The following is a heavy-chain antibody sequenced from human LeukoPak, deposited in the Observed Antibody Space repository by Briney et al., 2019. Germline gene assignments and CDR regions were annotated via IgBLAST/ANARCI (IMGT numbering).Heavy chain of an antibody. Sequence: GGSLRLSCAASGFTFSSYWMSWVRQAPGKGLEWVANIKQDGSEKYCVDSVKGRFTISRDNAKNSLHLQMNSLRAEDTAVYYCARDRVEYSSSPPLDYWGQGTLVTVSS. V-gene: IGHV3-7*01. CDR2: IKQDGSEK. CDR3: ARDRVEYSSSPPLDY. D-gene: IGHD6-6*01. CDR1: GFTFSSYW. J-gene: IGHJ4*02.